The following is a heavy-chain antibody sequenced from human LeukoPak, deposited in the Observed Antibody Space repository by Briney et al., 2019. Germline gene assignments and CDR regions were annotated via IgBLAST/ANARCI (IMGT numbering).Heavy chain of an antibody. Sequence: SETLSLTCTVSGGSISSNYWSWIRKPPGQGLEWIGYMDNSGSTSYNPSLKSRVTISLDTSKNQCSLKVSSVTAADTAVYYCARANSWAISNWLDPWGQGTLVTVSS. CDR2: MDNSGST. D-gene: IGHD3-3*01. J-gene: IGHJ5*02. V-gene: IGHV4-59*01. CDR3: ARANSWAISNWLDP. CDR1: GGSISSNY.